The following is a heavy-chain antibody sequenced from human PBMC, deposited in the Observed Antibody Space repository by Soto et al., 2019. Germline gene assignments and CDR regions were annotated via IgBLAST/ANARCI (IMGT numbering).Heavy chain of an antibody. Sequence: ASVKVSCKASGGTFSNYAISWVRQAPGQGLEWMGGIIPIFGTANYAQKFQGRVTITADKSTSTAYMELSSLRSEDTAVYYCARADYRYYYYGMDVWGQGTTVTASS. CDR2: IIPIFGTA. CDR3: ARADYRYYYYGMDV. J-gene: IGHJ6*02. D-gene: IGHD4-4*01. CDR1: GGTFSNYA. V-gene: IGHV1-69*06.